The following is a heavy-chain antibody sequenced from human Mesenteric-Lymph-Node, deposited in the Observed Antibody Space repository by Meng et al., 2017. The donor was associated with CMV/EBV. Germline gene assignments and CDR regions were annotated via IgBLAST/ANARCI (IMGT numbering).Heavy chain of an antibody. J-gene: IGHJ4*02. D-gene: IGHD2-2*01. V-gene: IGHV4-34*01. CDR3: ARAKSRVAYCSSTSCRPGLDY. CDR1: GGSFSGYY. Sequence: SETLSLTCAVYGGSFSGYYWSWIRQPPGKGLEWIGEINHSGSTNYNPSLKSRVTISVDTSKNQFSLELSSVTAADTAVYYCARAKSRVAYCSSTSCRPGLDYWGQGTLVTVSS. CDR2: INHSGST.